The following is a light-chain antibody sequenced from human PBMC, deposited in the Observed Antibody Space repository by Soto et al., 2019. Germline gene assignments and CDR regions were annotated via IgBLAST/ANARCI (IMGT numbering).Light chain of an antibody. Sequence: SVPTPPPSASGTPGQRVTISCSVSSSNIGSNTVNWYQQLPGTAPKLLIYTNDQRPSGVPDRFSGSRSGTSASLAISGLQFEDEADYHCSSWDDNLDAVVFGAGTKVTVL. CDR2: TND. CDR1: SSNIGSNT. J-gene: IGLJ1*01. V-gene: IGLV1-44*01. CDR3: SSWDDNLDAVV.